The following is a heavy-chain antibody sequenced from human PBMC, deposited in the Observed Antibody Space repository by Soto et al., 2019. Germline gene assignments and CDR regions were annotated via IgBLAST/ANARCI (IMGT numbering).Heavy chain of an antibody. Sequence: EVQLLESGGGLVQPGGSLRLSCAASGFTFSSYAMRWVRQAPVKGLEWVSAISGSGGSTYYADSVKGRFTTSRDNSKNPLYLQMTSLRAEDTAVYYCARRGSVSYYDYWGQGTLVTVSS. CDR3: ARRGSVSYYDY. D-gene: IGHD6-19*01. CDR1: GFTFSSYA. J-gene: IGHJ4*02. CDR2: ISGSGGST. V-gene: IGHV3-23*01.